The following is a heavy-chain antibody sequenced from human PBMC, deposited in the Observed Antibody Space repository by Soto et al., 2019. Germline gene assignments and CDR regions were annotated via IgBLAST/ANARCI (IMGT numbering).Heavy chain of an antibody. Sequence: SETLSLTCTVSGGSISSYYWSWIRQPPGKGLEWIGYIYHSGSTNYNPSLKSRVTISVDTSKNQFSLKLSSVTAADTAVYYCAREVVWYDSSGYHRPFDYWGQGTLVTVSS. J-gene: IGHJ4*02. CDR2: IYHSGST. D-gene: IGHD3-22*01. V-gene: IGHV4-59*01. CDR1: GGSISSYY. CDR3: AREVVWYDSSGYHRPFDY.